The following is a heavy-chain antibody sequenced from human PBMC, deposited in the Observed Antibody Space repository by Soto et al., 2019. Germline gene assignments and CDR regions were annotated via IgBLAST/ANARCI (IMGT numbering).Heavy chain of an antibody. Sequence: GESLKISCKGSGYSSTNYWIGWVRQMPGKGLEWMGMIYPGDSDTRYSPSFQGQVTISDDKSISTAYLQWSSLKASDTAMYYCAAYSGSPGRHFDYWGQGTLVTVSS. D-gene: IGHD6-6*01. CDR3: AAYSGSPGRHFDY. J-gene: IGHJ4*02. CDR1: GYSSTNYW. CDR2: IYPGDSDT. V-gene: IGHV5-51*01.